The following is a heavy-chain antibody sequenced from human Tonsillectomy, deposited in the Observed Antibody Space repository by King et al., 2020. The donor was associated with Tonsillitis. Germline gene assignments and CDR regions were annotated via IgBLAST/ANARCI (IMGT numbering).Heavy chain of an antibody. D-gene: IGHD5-18*01. V-gene: IGHV3-7*04. CDR3: ARGIQLWGHY. Sequence: VQLVESGGGLVQPGGSLRLSCAASGFTFNNYWMTWVRQAPGKGLEWVANIRQCGNEEFYLDSLKGRFTISRDNAKNSLYLQMNSLRAEDSAVYYCARGIQLWGHYWGQGTLVTVSS. J-gene: IGHJ4*02. CDR1: GFTFNNYW. CDR2: IRQCGNEE.